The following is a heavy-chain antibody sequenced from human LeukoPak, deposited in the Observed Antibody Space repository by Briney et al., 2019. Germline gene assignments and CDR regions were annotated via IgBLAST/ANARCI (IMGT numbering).Heavy chain of an antibody. V-gene: IGHV3-66*01. J-gene: IGHJ4*02. CDR3: ARDLQYYYGSGSY. Sequence: GGSLRLSCAASGFTVTSNYMSWVRQAPGKGLEWVSVIYSGGSTYYADSVKGRFTISRDNSKNTLYLQTNSLRAEDTAVYYCARDLQYYYGSGSYWGQGTLVTVSS. CDR2: IYSGGST. CDR1: GFTVTSNY. D-gene: IGHD3-10*01.